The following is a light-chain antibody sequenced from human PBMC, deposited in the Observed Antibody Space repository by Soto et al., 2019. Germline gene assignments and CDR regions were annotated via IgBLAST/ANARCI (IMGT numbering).Light chain of an antibody. J-gene: IGLJ1*01. CDR2: EVS. CDR1: SSDVGGYNY. CDR3: SSYTSSSTFV. V-gene: IGLV2-14*01. Sequence: QSALTQPASVSGSPGQSITISCTGTSSDVGGYNYVSWYQQHPGKAPKLMIYEVSNRPSGVSNRFSGSKSGNTASLTISGLQVEDEADYYCSSYTSSSTFVFGPGPKLTVL.